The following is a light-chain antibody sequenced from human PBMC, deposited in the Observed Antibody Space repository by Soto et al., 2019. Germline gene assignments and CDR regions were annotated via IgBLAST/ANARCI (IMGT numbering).Light chain of an antibody. V-gene: IGLV1-40*01. CDR1: SSNIGAGYD. Sequence: QSVLTQPPSVSGAPGQRVTISCTGSSSNIGAGYDVHWYQQLPGTAPKLLIYGNSNRPSGVPDRFSGSKSGTSASLAITGLQDEDEVDYYCQSYDSSLSGWVFGGGTKVTVL. CDR3: QSYDSSLSGWV. CDR2: GNS. J-gene: IGLJ3*02.